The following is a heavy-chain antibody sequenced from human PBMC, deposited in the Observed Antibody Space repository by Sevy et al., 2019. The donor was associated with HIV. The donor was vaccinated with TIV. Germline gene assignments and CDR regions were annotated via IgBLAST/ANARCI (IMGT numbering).Heavy chain of an antibody. V-gene: IGHV3-48*02. D-gene: IGHD6-25*01. CDR1: GFIFSGYS. CDR3: ARTIAAAETFDY. Sequence: GGSLRLSCAVSGFIFSGYSMNWVRQAPGKGLEWVSYISSSSDIIYYADSVKGRFTISRDNARNSLYLQMNSLRDEDTDVYYCARTIAAAETFDYWGQGALVTVSS. CDR2: ISSSSDII. J-gene: IGHJ4*02.